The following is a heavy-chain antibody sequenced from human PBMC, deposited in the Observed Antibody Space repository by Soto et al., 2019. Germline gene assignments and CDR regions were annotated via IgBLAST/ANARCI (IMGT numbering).Heavy chain of an antibody. D-gene: IGHD3-3*02. CDR1: GGTFRSYG. J-gene: IGHJ6*02. CDR3: ALVAAVREGVPIYGVNTPASEMDV. CDR2: IIPIFHRT. V-gene: IGHV1-69*01. Sequence: QVQLVQSGAEVKKPGSSVKVSCKASGGTFRSYGITWVRQAPGQGLEWVGGIIPIFHRTNFAQKFRDRVTIAADEYTNTAYVELSRLTSEDTAVYYCALVAAVREGVPIYGVNTPASEMDVWGQGTTVTVSS.